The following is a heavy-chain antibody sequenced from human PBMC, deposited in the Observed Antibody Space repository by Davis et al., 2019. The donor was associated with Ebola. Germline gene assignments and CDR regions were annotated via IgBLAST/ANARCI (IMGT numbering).Heavy chain of an antibody. CDR3: AKSKLVVVVPAATRGPFDF. D-gene: IGHD2-2*01. J-gene: IGHJ4*02. V-gene: IGHV3-23*01. Sequence: GESLKISCTASGFTFGDYAMSWVRQAPGKGLEWVSVISGSGETTYYADSVKGQFTISRDNSKNTVYLEMNSLRAEDTAIYYCAKSKLVVVVPAATRGPFDFWGQGTLITVSS. CDR1: GFTFGDYA. CDR2: ISGSGETT.